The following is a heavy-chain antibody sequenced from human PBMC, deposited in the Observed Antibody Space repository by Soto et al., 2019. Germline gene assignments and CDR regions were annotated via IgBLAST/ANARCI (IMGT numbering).Heavy chain of an antibody. D-gene: IGHD2-2*01. CDR3: ARAYQLLFGHYGMDV. CDR1: GYSFTSYW. Sequence: LKISCKGSGYSFTSYWISCVRQMPGKGLEWMGRIDPSDSYTNYSPSFQGHVTISADKSISTAYLQWSSLKASDTAMYYCARAYQLLFGHYGMDVWGQGTTVTVSS. J-gene: IGHJ6*02. CDR2: IDPSDSYT. V-gene: IGHV5-10-1*01.